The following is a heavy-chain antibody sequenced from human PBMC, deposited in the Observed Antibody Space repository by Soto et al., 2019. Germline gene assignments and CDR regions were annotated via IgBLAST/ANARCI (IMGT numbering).Heavy chain of an antibody. CDR1: GYSFTTYG. CDR3: ARDGYKNMILDY. Sequence: VQLVQSGAEAKKPGASVKVSCKASGYSFTTYGISWVRQGPGQGLEWMGWISCDNGNTKYAQKFQGRVTMTKDTSSSTAYMEVRSLTSDDTAMYYCARDGYKNMILDYWGQGTLVTVSS. D-gene: IGHD5-18*01. CDR2: ISCDNGNT. V-gene: IGHV1-18*04. J-gene: IGHJ4*02.